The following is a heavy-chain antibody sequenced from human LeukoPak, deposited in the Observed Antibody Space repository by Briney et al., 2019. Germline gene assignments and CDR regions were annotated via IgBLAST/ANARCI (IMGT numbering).Heavy chain of an antibody. CDR2: IYYSGST. CDR3: ARDGRVATIAGRPYYYYGMDV. Sequence: SETLSLTCTVSGGSVSSGSYYWSWIRQPPGKGLEWIGYIYYSGSTNYNPSLKSRVTISVDTSKNQFSLKLSSVTAADTAVYYCARDGRVATIAGRPYYYYGMDVWGQGTTVTVSS. CDR1: GGSVSSGSYY. J-gene: IGHJ6*02. D-gene: IGHD5-12*01. V-gene: IGHV4-61*01.